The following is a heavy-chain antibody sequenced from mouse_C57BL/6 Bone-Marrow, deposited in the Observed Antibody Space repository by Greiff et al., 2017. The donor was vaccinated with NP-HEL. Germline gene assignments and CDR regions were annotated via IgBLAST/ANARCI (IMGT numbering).Heavy chain of an antibody. CDR3: ARVGDYGSSYFDY. Sequence: ESGPGLVKPSQSLSLTCSVTGYSITSGYYWNWIRQFPGNKLEWMGYISYDGSNNYNPSLKNRISITRDTSKNQFFLKLNSVTTEDTATYYCARVGDYGSSYFDYWGQGTTLTVSS. CDR2: ISYDGSN. J-gene: IGHJ2*01. CDR1: GYSITSGYY. V-gene: IGHV3-6*01. D-gene: IGHD1-1*01.